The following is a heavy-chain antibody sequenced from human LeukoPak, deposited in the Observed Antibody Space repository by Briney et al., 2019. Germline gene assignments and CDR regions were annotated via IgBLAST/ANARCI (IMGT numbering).Heavy chain of an antibody. D-gene: IGHD2-2*01. CDR1: GGSISSYY. CDR2: IYYSGST. Sequence: PSETLSLTCTVSGGSISSYYWSWIRQPPGKGLEWIGYIYYSGSTNYNPSLKSRVTISVDTSKNQFSLKLSSVTAADTAVYYCARDPKPQLRPDYWGQGTLVTVS. CDR3: ARDPKPQLRPDY. V-gene: IGHV4-59*01. J-gene: IGHJ4*02.